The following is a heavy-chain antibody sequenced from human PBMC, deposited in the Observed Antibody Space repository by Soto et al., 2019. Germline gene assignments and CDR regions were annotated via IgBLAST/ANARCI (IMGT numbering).Heavy chain of an antibody. D-gene: IGHD3-22*01. Sequence: QVQLVQSGAEVKKPGSSVKVSCKASGGTFSSYTISWVRQAPGQGLEWMGRIIPILGIANYAQKCQGRVTITADKSTSTAYMELSSLRSEDTAVYYCARDLMGYYYDSSGYSPPWGQGTLVTVSS. J-gene: IGHJ5*02. CDR2: IIPILGIA. V-gene: IGHV1-69*08. CDR1: GGTFSSYT. CDR3: ARDLMGYYYDSSGYSPP.